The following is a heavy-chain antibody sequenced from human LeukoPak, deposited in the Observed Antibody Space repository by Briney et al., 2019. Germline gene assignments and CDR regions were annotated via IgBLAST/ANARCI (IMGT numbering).Heavy chain of an antibody. J-gene: IGHJ4*02. CDR2: IYYSGST. V-gene: IGHV4-30-4*08. CDR1: GGSISSGDYY. D-gene: IGHD3-22*01. Sequence: PSETLSLTCTVSGGSISSGDYYWSWIRQPPGKGLEWIGYIYYSGSTYYNPSLKSRVTMSVDTSKNQFSLKLSSVTAADTAVYYCARGALEYYYDSSGYMDYWGQGTLVTVSS. CDR3: ARGALEYYYDSSGYMDY.